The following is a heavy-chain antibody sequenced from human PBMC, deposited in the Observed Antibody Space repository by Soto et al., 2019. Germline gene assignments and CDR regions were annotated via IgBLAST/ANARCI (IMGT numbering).Heavy chain of an antibody. CDR3: ARDRRYDALDYFFNAMAV. CDR2: IRGFSPYT. V-gene: IGHV3-21*01. D-gene: IGHD3-3*01. J-gene: IGHJ6*04. CDR1: GFTFRTYT. Sequence: GGSLRLSCISSGFTFRTYTMNWVRQAPGKGLEWVSGIRGFSPYTFYAESVKGRFTISRDNAKNSLYLQMNSRRAEDTAVYYCARDRRYDALDYFFNAMAVWGIGTTVTVAA.